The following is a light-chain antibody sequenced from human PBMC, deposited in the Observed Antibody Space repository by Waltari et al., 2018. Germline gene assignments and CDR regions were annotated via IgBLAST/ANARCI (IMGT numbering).Light chain of an antibody. CDR2: EAS. J-gene: IGLJ3*02. CDR1: SRDVGPYTL. V-gene: IGLV2-23*01. CDR3: CSYAGSGSWV. Sequence: QSALTQPASVSGSPGPSISISCIGTSRDVGPYTLVSWYQHHPGKAPKLIVFEASKRPSGVSNRFSGSKAANTASLIISGLQADDEADYYCCSYAGSGSWVFGGGTKVTVI.